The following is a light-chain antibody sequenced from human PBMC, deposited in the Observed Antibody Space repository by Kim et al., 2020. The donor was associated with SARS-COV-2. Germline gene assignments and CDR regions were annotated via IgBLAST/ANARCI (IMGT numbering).Light chain of an antibody. J-gene: IGKJ4*01. CDR3: QQYFNTPLT. V-gene: IGKV4-1*01. Sequence: ATINCKSSRSVLYNSNNKNYLAWYQQKSGQPPRLLIYWASTRESGVPDRFSGSGSGTDFTLTINSLQAEDVAVYYCQQYFNTPLTFGGGTKVDIK. CDR2: WAS. CDR1: RSVLYNSNNKNY.